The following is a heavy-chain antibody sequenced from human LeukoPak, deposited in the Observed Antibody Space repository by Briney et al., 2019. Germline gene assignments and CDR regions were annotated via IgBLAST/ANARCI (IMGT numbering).Heavy chain of an antibody. Sequence: GGSLRLSCAASGFTFSSYGMHWVRQAPGKGLEWVAFIRYDGSNKYYADSVKGRFTISRDNSKNTLCLQMNSLRAEDTAVYYCAKDLPDYCSSTSCYNLDYWGQGTLVTVSS. CDR2: IRYDGSNK. V-gene: IGHV3-30*02. J-gene: IGHJ4*02. D-gene: IGHD2-2*02. CDR3: AKDLPDYCSSTSCYNLDY. CDR1: GFTFSSYG.